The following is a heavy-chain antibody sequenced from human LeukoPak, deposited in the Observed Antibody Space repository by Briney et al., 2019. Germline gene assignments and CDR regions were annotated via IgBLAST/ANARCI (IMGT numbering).Heavy chain of an antibody. Sequence: GGSLRLSCAASRFTFSYGMHWVRQAPGKGLEWVAVISYDGSNKYYADSVKGRFTISRDNSKNTLYLQMNSLRAEDTAVYCCAKGYNGYDYAFDIWGQGTMVTVSS. CDR2: ISYDGSNK. CDR3: AKGYNGYDYAFDI. D-gene: IGHD5-12*01. J-gene: IGHJ3*02. V-gene: IGHV3-30*18. CDR1: RFTFSYG.